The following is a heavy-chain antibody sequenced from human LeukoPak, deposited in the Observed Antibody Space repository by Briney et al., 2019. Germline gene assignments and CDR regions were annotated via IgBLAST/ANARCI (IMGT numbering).Heavy chain of an antibody. J-gene: IGHJ4*02. CDR3: ARLSIVGAPAY. CDR2: INPSGGST. D-gene: IGHD1-26*01. CDR1: GYTFTSYA. Sequence: ASVKVSCKASGYTFTSYAMHWVRQAPGQRLEWMGIINPSGGSTSYAQKFQGRVTMTRDTSTSTVYMELSSLRSEDTAVYYCARLSIVGAPAYWGQGTLVTVSS. V-gene: IGHV1-46*01.